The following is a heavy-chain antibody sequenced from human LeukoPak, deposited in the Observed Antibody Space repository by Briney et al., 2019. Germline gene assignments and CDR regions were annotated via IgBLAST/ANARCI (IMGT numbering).Heavy chain of an antibody. J-gene: IGHJ4*02. CDR3: ARGGIPHYSDNTGYFFGQF. D-gene: IGHD3-22*01. V-gene: IGHV3-48*01. CDR1: GFSFSTHS. Sequence: GGSLRLSCAASGFSFSTHSMTWVRLAPGKGLEWLSFISISGSSRHYADSVKGRFTISRDNAENSVYLQMNSLRTKDTAVYYCARGGIPHYSDNTGYFFGQFWGQGTRVTVSS. CDR2: ISISGSSR.